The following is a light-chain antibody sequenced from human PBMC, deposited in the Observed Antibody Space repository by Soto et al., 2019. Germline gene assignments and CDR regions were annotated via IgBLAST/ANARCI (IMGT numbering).Light chain of an antibody. J-gene: IGKJ5*01. CDR3: QQANSFPFT. CDR1: QGISRW. V-gene: IGKV1-12*02. Sequence: DIQMTQSPSSVSASGGDRVTISCRASQGISRWLAWYQQKPGKAPKLLIYAASTLEAGVPSRFSGSESGTDFTVYISVLHPEAFATYYCQQANSFPFTLDQGTRLDIK. CDR2: AAS.